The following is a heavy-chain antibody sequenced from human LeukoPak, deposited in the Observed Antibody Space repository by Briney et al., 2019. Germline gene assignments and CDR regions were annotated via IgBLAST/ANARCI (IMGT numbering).Heavy chain of an antibody. Sequence: SETLSLTCTVSGYSISSGYYWGWIRQPPGKGLEWIGSIYYSGSTYYNPSLKSRVTISVDTSKNQFSLKLSSVTAADTAVYYCARDNKEGSSWTYWGQGTLVTVSS. J-gene: IGHJ4*02. D-gene: IGHD6-13*01. CDR3: ARDNKEGSSWTY. V-gene: IGHV4-38-2*02. CDR2: IYYSGST. CDR1: GYSISSGYY.